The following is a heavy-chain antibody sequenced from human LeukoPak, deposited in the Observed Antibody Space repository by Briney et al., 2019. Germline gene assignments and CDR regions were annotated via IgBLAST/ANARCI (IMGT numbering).Heavy chain of an antibody. V-gene: IGHV3-11*01. D-gene: IGHD6-13*01. CDR1: GFTVSSNY. Sequence: KSGGSLRLSCAASGFTVSSNYMSWIRQAPGKGLEWVSYISSSGSTIYYADSVKGRFTISRDNAKNSLYLQMNSLRAEDTAVYYCARPARYSSSWYFRGGGYFDYWGQGTLVTVSS. CDR2: ISSSGSTI. J-gene: IGHJ4*02. CDR3: ARPARYSSSWYFRGGGYFDY.